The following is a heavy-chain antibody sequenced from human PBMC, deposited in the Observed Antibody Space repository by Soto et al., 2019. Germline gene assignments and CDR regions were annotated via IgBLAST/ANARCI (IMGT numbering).Heavy chain of an antibody. Sequence: QVQLLQSGAEVKKPGASVKVSCKASGYTFTSYGIRWVRQAPGQGLEWLGGISTFNSHTDYAQKVQGRVAMTTDRSTGTAYMELRSLRSDDTAVYYCARGPLDYPIPDFDYWGQGTLVTVSS. J-gene: IGHJ4*02. D-gene: IGHD2-8*01. CDR2: ISTFNSHT. CDR3: ARGPLDYPIPDFDY. CDR1: GYTFTSYG. V-gene: IGHV1-18*01.